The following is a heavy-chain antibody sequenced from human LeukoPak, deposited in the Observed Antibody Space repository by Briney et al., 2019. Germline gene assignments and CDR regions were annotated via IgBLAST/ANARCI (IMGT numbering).Heavy chain of an antibody. CDR2: ISSSSSII. CDR3: ARDLLDDYSLDY. Sequence: GGSLRLPCAASGFAFSTYSMNWVRQAPGRGLEWVSSISSSSSIIYYADSVKGRFTISRDNAKNSLYLQMNSLRAEDTAVYYCARDLLDDYSLDYWGQGTLVTVSS. CDR1: GFAFSTYS. J-gene: IGHJ4*02. V-gene: IGHV3-21*01. D-gene: IGHD3-16*01.